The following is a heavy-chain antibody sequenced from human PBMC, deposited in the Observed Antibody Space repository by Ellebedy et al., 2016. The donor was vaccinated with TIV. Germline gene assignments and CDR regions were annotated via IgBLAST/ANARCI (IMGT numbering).Heavy chain of an antibody. CDR1: GGSISSSDYY. V-gene: IGHV4-61*05. CDR2: VFHNGRS. Sequence: SETLSLTCTVSGGSISSSDYYWGWIRQPPGKGLEWIGFVFHNGRSKYNPSLESRLTLSVDTSKDHFSLRLSSVAAADTALYYCAGVRDGRRPFDYWGQGALVTVSS. J-gene: IGHJ4*02. CDR3: AGVRDGRRPFDY. D-gene: IGHD5-24*01.